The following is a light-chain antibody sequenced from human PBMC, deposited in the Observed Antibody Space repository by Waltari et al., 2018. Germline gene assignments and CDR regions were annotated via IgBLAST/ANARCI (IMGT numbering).Light chain of an antibody. J-gene: IGLJ3*02. Sequence: QSVLTQPPSVSGAPGQRVTISCTGSSSNIGAGSDVHWYQQFSGTAPKLLIFDTDNRPSGVPDRFSGYRSGTSAYLAITGLQTDDEADYFCQSYDSGQWVFGGGTKVTVL. CDR3: QSYDSGQWV. CDR1: SSNIGAGSD. V-gene: IGLV1-40*01. CDR2: DTD.